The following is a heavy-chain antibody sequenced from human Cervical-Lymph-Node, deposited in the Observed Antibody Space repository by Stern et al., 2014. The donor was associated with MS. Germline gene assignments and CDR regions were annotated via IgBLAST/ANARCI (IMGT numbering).Heavy chain of an antibody. J-gene: IGHJ4*02. Sequence: EVQLVESGGGLVKPGGSLRLSCAGTGFSFSGPSMHWVRQAPGKGLEWVSSISISGTYIFYADSVKGRFTISRDNAKNSLYLQMNSLRAEDTAVYYCARASTHCSGASCNGHYFDYWGQGALVTVSS. CDR2: ISISGTYI. CDR1: GFSFSGPS. V-gene: IGHV3-21*01. D-gene: IGHD2-15*01. CDR3: ARASTHCSGASCNGHYFDY.